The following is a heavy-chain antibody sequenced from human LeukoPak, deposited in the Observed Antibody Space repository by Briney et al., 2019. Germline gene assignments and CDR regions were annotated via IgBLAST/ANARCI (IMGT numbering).Heavy chain of an antibody. CDR2: IYTSGST. CDR3: ARDVATVTPFGFFDY. V-gene: IGHV4-4*07. CDR1: GGPISSYY. J-gene: IGHJ4*02. D-gene: IGHD4-17*01. Sequence: SETLSLTCTVSGGPISSYYWSWIRQPAGKGLEWIGRIYTSGSTNYNPSLKSRVTISVDTSKNQFSLKLSSVTAADTAVYYCARDVATVTPFGFFDYWGQGTLVTISS.